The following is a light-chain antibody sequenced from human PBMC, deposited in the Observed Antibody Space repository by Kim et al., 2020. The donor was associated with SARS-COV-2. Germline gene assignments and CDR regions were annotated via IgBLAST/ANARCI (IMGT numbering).Light chain of an antibody. CDR1: SSDVGGYNY. CDR3: CSYAGSYTSYVV. J-gene: IGLJ2*01. V-gene: IGLV2-11*01. Sequence: LTQPRSVSGSPGQSVTISCTGTSSDVGGYNYVSWYQQHPGKAPKLMIYDVSKRPSGVPDRFSGSKSGNTASLTISGLQAEDEADYYCCSYAGSYTSYVVFGGGTQLTVL. CDR2: DVS.